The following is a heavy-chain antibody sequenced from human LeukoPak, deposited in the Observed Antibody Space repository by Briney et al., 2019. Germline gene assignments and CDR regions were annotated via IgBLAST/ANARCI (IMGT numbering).Heavy chain of an antibody. CDR1: GFTFSSYW. D-gene: IGHD7-27*01. J-gene: IGHJ4*02. CDR2: INSDGSST. CDR3: ARDRDWGYVDY. Sequence: GGSLRLSCAASGFTFSSYWMHWVRQAPGKGLVWVSRINSDGSSTSYADSVKGRFTISRDSAKNSLYLQMSSLRADDTGVYYCARDRDWGYVDYWGQGTLVTVSS. V-gene: IGHV3-74*01.